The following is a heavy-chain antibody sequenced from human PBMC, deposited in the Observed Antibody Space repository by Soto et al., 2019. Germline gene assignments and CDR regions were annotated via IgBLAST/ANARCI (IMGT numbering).Heavy chain of an antibody. J-gene: IGHJ6*03. Sequence: SETLSLTCAVYGGSFSGYYWSWIRQPPGKGLEWIGEINHSGSTNYNPSLKSRVTISVDTSKNQFSLKLSSVTAADTAVYYCARGAARRKRVAGHYYYMDVWGKGTTVTVSS. D-gene: IGHD2-15*01. CDR1: GGSFSGYY. V-gene: IGHV4-34*01. CDR2: INHSGST. CDR3: ARGAARRKRVAGHYYYMDV.